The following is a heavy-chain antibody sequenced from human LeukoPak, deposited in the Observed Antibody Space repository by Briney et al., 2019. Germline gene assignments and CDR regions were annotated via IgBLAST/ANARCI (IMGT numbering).Heavy chain of an antibody. CDR2: IYYSGST. J-gene: IGHJ4*02. Sequence: PSETLSLTCTVSGGSISSYYWSWIRQPPGEGLEWIGYIYYSGSTNYNPSLKSRVTISVDTSKNQFSLKLSSVTAADTAVYYCARARSHYDFLTGYRGTYYFDYWGQGTLVTVSS. CDR3: ARARSHYDFLTGYRGTYYFDY. D-gene: IGHD3-9*01. V-gene: IGHV4-59*01. CDR1: GGSISSYY.